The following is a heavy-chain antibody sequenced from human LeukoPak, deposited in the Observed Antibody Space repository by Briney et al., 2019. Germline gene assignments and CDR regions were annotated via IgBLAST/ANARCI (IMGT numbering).Heavy chain of an antibody. Sequence: ASVKVSCKASGYTFTSYYMHWVRQAPGQGLEWMEIINPSGGSTSYAQKFQGRVTMTRDMSTSTVYMELSSLRSEDTAVYYCARGGAAYCGGDCYSDLDYWGQGTLVTVSS. D-gene: IGHD2-21*02. CDR2: INPSGGST. V-gene: IGHV1-46*01. J-gene: IGHJ4*02. CDR1: GYTFTSYY. CDR3: ARGGAAYCGGDCYSDLDY.